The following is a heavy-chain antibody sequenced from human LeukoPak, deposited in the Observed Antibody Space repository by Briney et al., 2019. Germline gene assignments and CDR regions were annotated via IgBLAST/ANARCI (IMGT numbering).Heavy chain of an antibody. Sequence: GGSLRLSCAASGFTFSSYWMSWVRQAPGKGLEWVANIKQDGSEKYYVDSVKSRFTISRDNAKNSLYLQMNSLRAEDTAVYYCARDDSSLYNWFDPWGQGTLVTVSS. D-gene: IGHD3-22*01. J-gene: IGHJ5*02. CDR2: IKQDGSEK. CDR1: GFTFSSYW. CDR3: ARDDSSLYNWFDP. V-gene: IGHV3-7*03.